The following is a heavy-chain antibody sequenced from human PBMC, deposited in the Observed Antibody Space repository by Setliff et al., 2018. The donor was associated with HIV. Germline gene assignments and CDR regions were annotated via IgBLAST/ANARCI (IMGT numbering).Heavy chain of an antibody. Sequence: PGGSLRLSCAASGFIFSDYWMHWVRQAPGKGLVWVSRINTDGSTSSYADSVKGRFTISRDNAKNTLYLQMNTLRAEDTAVYYCVKDVVKFWSGSGALDFWGPGTLVTVSS. CDR1: GFIFSDYW. CDR3: VKDVVKFWSGSGALDF. V-gene: IGHV3-74*01. J-gene: IGHJ4*02. D-gene: IGHD3-3*01. CDR2: INTDGSTS.